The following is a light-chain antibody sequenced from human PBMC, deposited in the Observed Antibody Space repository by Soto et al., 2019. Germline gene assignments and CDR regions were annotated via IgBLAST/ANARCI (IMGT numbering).Light chain of an antibody. CDR2: GGS. CDR1: QSVTSTY. Sequence: EILLTQSPGTLSLSPGETATLSCRASQSVTSTYLAWYQQRPGQSPRLIIYGGSTRATGFPDRFSGGGSGTAFTLTISSLEPEDSAVYYCHCQQFDSSRIYSFGQGTKLEI. J-gene: IGKJ2*03. V-gene: IGKV3-20*01. CDR3: QQFDSSRIYS.